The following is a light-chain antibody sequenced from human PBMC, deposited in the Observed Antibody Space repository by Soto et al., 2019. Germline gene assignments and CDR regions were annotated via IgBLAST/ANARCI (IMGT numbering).Light chain of an antibody. CDR3: QQYGSAPYT. V-gene: IGKV3-20*01. CDR2: GAS. CDR1: QSLNSGY. J-gene: IGKJ2*01. Sequence: IVLTQSPGTLSLSPGEGASVSCRASQSLNSGYLAWYQQKPGQAPRLLIYGASSRATGIPDRFSGSRSGTNFTLTISRLEPEDFAVYFCQQYGSAPYTFGQWTKLEIK.